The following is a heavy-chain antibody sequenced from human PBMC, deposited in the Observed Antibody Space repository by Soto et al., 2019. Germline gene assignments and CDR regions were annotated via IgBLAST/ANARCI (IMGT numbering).Heavy chain of an antibody. V-gene: IGHV3-66*01. CDR2: IYSGGST. CDR1: GFTVSTNY. CDR3: ARGEPHHYFDY. Sequence: EVQLVESGGGLVQPGGSLRLSCAASGFTVSTNYMNWVRQAPGKGLEWVSVIYSGGSTYYADSVKGRFTISRDNSKNTLFRQMNSLRVEDTAVYYCARGEPHHYFDYWGQGTLVTVSS. D-gene: IGHD3-16*01. J-gene: IGHJ4*02.